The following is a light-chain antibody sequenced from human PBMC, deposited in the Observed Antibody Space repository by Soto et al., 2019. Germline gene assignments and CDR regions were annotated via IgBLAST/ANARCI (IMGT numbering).Light chain of an antibody. V-gene: IGKV3-15*01. Sequence: EIVITPAPATLSVSPGERATLSYRPIHSVSSNLAWYEQKSRQGPRIILCGASTSASGIPARFSGSGSGTEFNVTIRSVPSEDFAVYYCEKYNNWTITCGQGIGAEIK. CDR3: EKYNNWTIT. J-gene: IGKJ5*01. CDR2: GAS. CDR1: HSVSSN.